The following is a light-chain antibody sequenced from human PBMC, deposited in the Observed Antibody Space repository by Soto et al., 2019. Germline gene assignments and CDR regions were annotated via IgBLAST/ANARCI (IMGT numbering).Light chain of an antibody. CDR2: EGN. J-gene: IGLJ1*01. V-gene: IGLV2-23*03. CDR3: CSYAGSSTLFV. Sequence: QSALTQPASVSGSPGQSITISCTGTSSDIGSYNLVSLYQQHPGKAPKLMIYEGNKRPSGVSNRFSGSKSGNTASLTISGLQTEDDAHYYCCSYAGSSTLFVFGTGTKLTVL. CDR1: SSDIGSYNL.